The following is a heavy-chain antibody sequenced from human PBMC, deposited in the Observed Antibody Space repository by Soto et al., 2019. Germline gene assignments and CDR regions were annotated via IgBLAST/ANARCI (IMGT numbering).Heavy chain of an antibody. Sequence: ASVKVSCKASGYTFTSYYMHWVRQAPGQGLEWMGIVNPSGGSTSYAQKFQGRVTMTRDTSTSTVYMELSSLRSEDTAVYYCARDRPKYYYDSSGYYDYWGQGTLVTVSS. D-gene: IGHD3-22*01. J-gene: IGHJ4*02. CDR3: ARDRPKYYYDSSGYYDY. CDR2: VNPSGGST. CDR1: GYTFTSYY. V-gene: IGHV1-46*01.